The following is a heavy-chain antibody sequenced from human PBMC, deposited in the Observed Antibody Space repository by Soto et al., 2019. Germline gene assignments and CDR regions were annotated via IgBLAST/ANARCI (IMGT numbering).Heavy chain of an antibody. V-gene: IGHV1-69*13. Sequence: SVKVSCKASAGTFSSYAISWVRQAPGQGLEWMGGIIPIFGTANYAQKFQGRVTITADESTSTAYMELSSLRSEDTAVYYCARDEGLSSGLNAFDIWGQGTMVTVSS. J-gene: IGHJ3*02. CDR3: ARDEGLSSGLNAFDI. CDR2: IIPIFGTA. CDR1: AGTFSSYA. D-gene: IGHD3-16*02.